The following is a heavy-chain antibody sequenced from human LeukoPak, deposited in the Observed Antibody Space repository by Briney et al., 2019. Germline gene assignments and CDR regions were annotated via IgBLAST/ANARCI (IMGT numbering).Heavy chain of an antibody. D-gene: IGHD3-22*01. J-gene: IGHJ4*02. Sequence: ASVKVSCKASGYTFTTYGISWVRQPPGQGLEWMGWISAYNGNTNYAQKLQGRVTMTTDTSTSTAYMELRSLRSDDTAVYYCARPYKLDYDSSGCLGYWGQGTLVTVSS. CDR2: ISAYNGNT. CDR1: GYTFTTYG. CDR3: ARPYKLDYDSSGCLGY. V-gene: IGHV1-18*01.